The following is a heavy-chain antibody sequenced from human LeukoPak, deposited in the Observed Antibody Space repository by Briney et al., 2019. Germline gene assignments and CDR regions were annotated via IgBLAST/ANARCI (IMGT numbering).Heavy chain of an antibody. V-gene: IGHV3-53*01. D-gene: IGHD2-2*01. CDR1: GFTVSSNY. CDR3: ATSAAVRLFDY. J-gene: IGHJ4*02. CDR2: IYSGGST. Sequence: PGGSLKLSCEGSGFTVSSNYMSWVRQAPGKGLEWVSVIYSGGSTYYAGSVKGRFTISKDNSKSTLYLQMNSLRAEDTAVYYCATSAAVRLFDYWGQGALVTVSS.